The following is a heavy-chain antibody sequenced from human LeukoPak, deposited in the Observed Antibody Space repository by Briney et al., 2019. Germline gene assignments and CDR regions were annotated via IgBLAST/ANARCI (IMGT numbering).Heavy chain of an antibody. Sequence: GGSLRLSCAASGFTFSDYYMSWIRQAPGKGLEWVSYISSSGSTIYYADSVKGRFTISRDNAKNSLYLQMNSLGAEDTAVYYCARVGVATIIYYYYYMDVWGKGTTVTVSS. V-gene: IGHV3-11*04. D-gene: IGHD5-12*01. CDR2: ISSSGSTI. J-gene: IGHJ6*03. CDR3: ARVGVATIIYYYYYMDV. CDR1: GFTFSDYY.